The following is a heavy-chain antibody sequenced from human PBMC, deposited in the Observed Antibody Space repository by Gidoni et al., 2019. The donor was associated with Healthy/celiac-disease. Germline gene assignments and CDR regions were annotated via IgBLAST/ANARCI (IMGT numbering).Heavy chain of an antibody. Sequence: EVQLLESGGGLVPPGGSLILSCAASGFTFSSYAMSWVRQAPGKGLEWVSAISGSGGSTYYADSVKGRFTISRDNSKNTLYLQMNSLRAEDTAVYYCALLNYYGSGSHYYFDYWGQGTLVTVSS. CDR1: GFTFSSYA. CDR2: ISGSGGST. CDR3: ALLNYYGSGSHYYFDY. D-gene: IGHD3-10*01. V-gene: IGHV3-23*01. J-gene: IGHJ4*02.